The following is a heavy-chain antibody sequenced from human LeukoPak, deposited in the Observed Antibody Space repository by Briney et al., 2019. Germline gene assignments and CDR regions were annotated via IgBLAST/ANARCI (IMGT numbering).Heavy chain of an antibody. V-gene: IGHV3-30*18. CDR2: ISYDGSNE. CDR1: GFTFSSYS. Sequence: GGSLRLSCAASGFTFSSYSMHWVRQAPGKGLEWVAVISYDGSNEYYADSVKGRFTISRDNSKNTLYLQMNSLRAEDTAVYYCAKGAEGDYWGQGTLVTVSS. J-gene: IGHJ4*02. CDR3: AKGAEGDY. D-gene: IGHD1-26*01.